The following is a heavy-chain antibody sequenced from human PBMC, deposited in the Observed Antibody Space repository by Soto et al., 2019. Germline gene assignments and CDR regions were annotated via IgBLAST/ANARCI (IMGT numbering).Heavy chain of an antibody. CDR3: ARSSGWYYVDY. D-gene: IGHD3-22*01. Sequence: GASVKVSCTASGYTFTSYGIHWVRQAPGQRLEWMGWINAGNGNTKYSQKFQGRVTITRDTSASTAYMELSSLRSEDTAVYYCARSSGWYYVDYWGQGTRVTVSS. J-gene: IGHJ4*02. CDR1: GYTFTSYG. V-gene: IGHV1-3*01. CDR2: INAGNGNT.